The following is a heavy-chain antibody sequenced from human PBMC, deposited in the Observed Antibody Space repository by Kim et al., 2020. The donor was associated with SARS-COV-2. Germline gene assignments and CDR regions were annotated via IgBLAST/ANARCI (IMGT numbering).Heavy chain of an antibody. CDR3: ATDDCSDGSCPYGMDV. CDR2: INPSDTGT. CDR1: GYTFSSYY. Sequence: ASVKVSCKASGYTFSSYYMHWVRRAPGQGLEWMGVINPSDTGTSYAQKFQDRVSMTRDTSTSTVYMELNSLRSEDTAVYYCATDDCSDGSCPYGMDVWGQGTTVTVSS. D-gene: IGHD2-15*01. J-gene: IGHJ6*02. V-gene: IGHV1-46*01.